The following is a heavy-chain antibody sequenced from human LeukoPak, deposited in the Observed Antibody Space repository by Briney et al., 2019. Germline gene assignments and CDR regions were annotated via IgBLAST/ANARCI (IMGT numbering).Heavy chain of an antibody. V-gene: IGHV1-18*01. J-gene: IGHJ6*03. CDR2: ISVHEGDT. D-gene: IGHD2-21*01. CDR1: GYIFSTSG. Sequence: GASVKVSCKASGYIFSTSGISWVRQAPGQGLEWMGWISVHEGDTNFAQKFQGRVTMTTDTSTNTAYMELRSLRSDDTAVYYCAREVIRSNYFYYYMDVWGKGTTVTVSS. CDR3: AREVIRSNYFYYYMDV.